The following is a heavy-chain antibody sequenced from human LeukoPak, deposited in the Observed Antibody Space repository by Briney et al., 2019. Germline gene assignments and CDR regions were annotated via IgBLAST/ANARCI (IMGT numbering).Heavy chain of an antibody. J-gene: IGHJ5*02. CDR2: INPNSGGT. V-gene: IGHV1-2*02. Sequence: ASVKVSCKASGYTFTGYYMHWVRQAPGQGLEWMGWINPNSGGTNYAQKFQGRVTMTRDTSISTAYMELSRLRSDDTAVYYCARDLSGTHSWFDPWGQGTLVTVSS. CDR1: GYTFTGYY. D-gene: IGHD1-20*01. CDR3: ARDLSGTHSWFDP.